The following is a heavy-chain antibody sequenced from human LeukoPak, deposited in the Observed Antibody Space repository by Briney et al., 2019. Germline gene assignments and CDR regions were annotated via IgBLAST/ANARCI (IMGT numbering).Heavy chain of an antibody. CDR2: IKGDGRGK. J-gene: IGHJ6*02. Sequence: HPGGSLRLSCAASGFPFSGDWMTWVRQAPGKGLQWVASIKGDGRGKYYVDSVKGRLTVSRDNAKKSLYLQMNSLRAEDTAVYYCARDLPPSSPRGPYYGMDIWGQGTTVTVSS. CDR3: ARDLPPSSPRGPYYGMDI. V-gene: IGHV3-7*01. D-gene: IGHD2-2*01. CDR1: GFPFSGDW.